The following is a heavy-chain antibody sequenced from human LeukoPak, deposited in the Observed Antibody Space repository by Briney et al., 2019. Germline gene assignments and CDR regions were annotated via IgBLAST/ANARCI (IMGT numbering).Heavy chain of an antibody. CDR1: GFTFSSYL. J-gene: IGHJ5*02. Sequence: AGSLRRSCAASGFTFSSYLMSWVRQAPGNGLEWVANIKQDGSEKYYVDSVKGRFTIYRDNDKNSLDLQMNSLRAEDKAVYYCARDVVKVRGSRFATWGQGTLLTVSS. CDR2: IKQDGSEK. CDR3: ARDVVKVRGSRFAT. D-gene: IGHD3-10*01. V-gene: IGHV3-7*01.